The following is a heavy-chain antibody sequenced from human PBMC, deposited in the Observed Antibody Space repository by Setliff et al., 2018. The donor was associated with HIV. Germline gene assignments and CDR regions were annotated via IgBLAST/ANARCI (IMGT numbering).Heavy chain of an antibody. V-gene: IGHV1-18*01. J-gene: IGHJ4*02. CDR3: ARDGFVDRATGTTHLDS. D-gene: IGHD1-1*01. Sequence: ASVKVSCKASGYTFTSYAMHWVRQAPGQGLEWMGGIIAISGTPNYAQKFQGRVTMTTDTSTSTAYMELRSLRSDDTALYYCARDGFVDRATGTTHLDSWGQGTLVTVSS. CDR2: IIAISGTP. CDR1: GYTFTSYA.